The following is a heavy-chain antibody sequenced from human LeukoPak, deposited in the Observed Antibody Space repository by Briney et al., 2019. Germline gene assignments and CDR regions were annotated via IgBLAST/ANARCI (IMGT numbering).Heavy chain of an antibody. CDR1: GGSISSSSYY. D-gene: IGHD4-17*01. CDR3: ARGAAYGDYSTTDDY. V-gene: IGHV4-39*01. CDR2: IYYSGST. Sequence: SETLSLTCTVSGGSISSSSYYWGWIRQPPGKGLEWIGSIYYSGSTYYNPSLKSRVTISVDTSKNQFSLKLSSVTAADTAVYYCARGAAYGDYSTTDDYWGQGTLVTVSS. J-gene: IGHJ4*02.